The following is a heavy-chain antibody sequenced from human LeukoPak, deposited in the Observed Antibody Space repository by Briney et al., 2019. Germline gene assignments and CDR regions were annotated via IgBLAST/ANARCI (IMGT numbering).Heavy chain of an antibody. D-gene: IGHD4-11*01. CDR1: GGSFSGYY. CDR3: ARGSTVTTTDPNYYYNGMDV. J-gene: IGHJ6*02. V-gene: IGHV4-34*01. Sequence: SETLSLTCAVYGGSFSGYYWSWIRQPPGKGLEWIGEINHSGSTNYNPSLKSRVTISVDTSKNQFSLKLSSVTAADTAVYYCARGSTVTTTDPNYYYNGMDVWGQGTTVTVSS. CDR2: INHSGST.